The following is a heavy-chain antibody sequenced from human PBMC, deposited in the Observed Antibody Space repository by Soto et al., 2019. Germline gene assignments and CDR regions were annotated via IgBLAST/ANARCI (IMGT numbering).Heavy chain of an antibody. CDR3: ARDYSISRYYGMDV. V-gene: IGHV3-23*03. CDR2: IYSGGSA. D-gene: IGHD4-4*01. Sequence: GGSLRLSCAASGFTFSSYAMSWVRQAPGKGLEWVSLIYSGGSAYYADSVKGRFTISRDNSKNTVYLQMNSLRAEDTAVYYCARDYSISRYYGMDVWGQGTTVTVSS. CDR1: GFTFSSYA. J-gene: IGHJ6*02.